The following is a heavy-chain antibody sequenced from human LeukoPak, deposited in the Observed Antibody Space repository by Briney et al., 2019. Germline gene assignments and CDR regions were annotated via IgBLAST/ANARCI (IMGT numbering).Heavy chain of an antibody. CDR3: AKESPHPVLRYFDWLLSNGYFDY. D-gene: IGHD3-9*01. J-gene: IGHJ4*02. CDR2: ISGSGGST. CDR1: GFTFSSYA. V-gene: IGHV3-23*01. Sequence: GGSLRLSCAASGFTFSSYAMSWVRQAPGKGLEWVSAISGSGGSTYYADSVKGRFTISRDNSENTLYLQMNSLRAEDTAVYYCAKESPHPVLRYFDWLLSNGYFDYWGQGTLVTVSS.